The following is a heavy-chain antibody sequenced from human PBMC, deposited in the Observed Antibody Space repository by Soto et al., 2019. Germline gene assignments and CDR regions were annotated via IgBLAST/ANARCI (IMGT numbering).Heavy chain of an antibody. CDR1: GGSIRYEYFH. J-gene: IGHJ6*01. V-gene: IGHV4-30-4*08. CDR2: MHYSRSI. Sequence: QVQLQQSGPGLVKPSQTLSLTCTVSGGSIRYEYFHWPWLRQAPGKGLEWIGYMHYSRSIIYNPYFNSRVTVSVKTSNTQFSLQLGSVSAADTAVYFCAREDDGGDRDYYGLDVCGQGTTVTVSS. D-gene: IGHD2-21*02. CDR3: AREDDGGDRDYYGLDV.